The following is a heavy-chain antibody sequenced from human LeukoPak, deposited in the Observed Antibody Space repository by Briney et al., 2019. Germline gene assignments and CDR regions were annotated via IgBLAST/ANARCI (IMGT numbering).Heavy chain of an antibody. V-gene: IGHV4-61*01. Sequence: PSETLSLTCTVSGGSVSSGSYYWSWIRQPPGKGLEWIGYIYYSGRTNYNPSLKSRVTISVVTSKNQFSLKLSSVTAADTAVYYCARRSYSSGFAFDIWGQGTMVTVSS. D-gene: IGHD6-19*01. CDR2: IYYSGRT. CDR1: GGSVSSGSYY. CDR3: ARRSYSSGFAFDI. J-gene: IGHJ3*02.